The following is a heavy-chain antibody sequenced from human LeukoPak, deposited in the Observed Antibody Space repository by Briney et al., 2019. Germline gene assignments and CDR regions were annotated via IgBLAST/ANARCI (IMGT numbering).Heavy chain of an antibody. CDR3: ARDRLYGGFDY. V-gene: IGHV3-11*01. CDR2: ISSSGSTT. CDR1: GFTFSDYY. J-gene: IGHJ4*02. D-gene: IGHD2-15*01. Sequence: GGSLRLSCAASGFTFSDYYMSWIRQAPGKGLEWVSYISSSGSTTYYADSVKGRFTISRDNSKNTLYLQMNSLRAEDTAVYYCARDRLYGGFDYWGQGTLVTVSS.